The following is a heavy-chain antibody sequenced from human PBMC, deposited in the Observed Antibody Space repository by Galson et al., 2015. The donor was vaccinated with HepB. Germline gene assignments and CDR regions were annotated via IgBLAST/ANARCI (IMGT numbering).Heavy chain of an antibody. Sequence: QSGAEVKKPGESLKISCKGSGYSFSNYWMGWVRQMPGKGLEWMGIIYPGDSDTRYSPSFRGQVIISADKSISTAYLQWSSLKASDTAMYYCARPPIKVTRGSSDGFDKWGQGTMVTVSS. D-gene: IGHD4-17*01. CDR3: ARPPIKVTRGSSDGFDK. J-gene: IGHJ3*02. CDR2: IYPGDSDT. CDR1: GYSFSNYW. V-gene: IGHV5-51*03.